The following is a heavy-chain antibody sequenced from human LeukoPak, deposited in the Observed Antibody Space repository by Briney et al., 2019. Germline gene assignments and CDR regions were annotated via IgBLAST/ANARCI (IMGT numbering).Heavy chain of an antibody. Sequence: GGSLRLSCAASGFTFSGSAMHWVRQASGKGLEWVGHIRSKANSYATAYAASVKGRFTISRDDSKNTLYLQMNSLRAEDTAVYYCAKNRGYSYGYAFDVWGQGTMVTVSS. J-gene: IGHJ3*01. CDR2: IRSKANSYAT. V-gene: IGHV3-73*01. CDR3: AKNRGYSYGYAFDV. CDR1: GFTFSGSA. D-gene: IGHD5-18*01.